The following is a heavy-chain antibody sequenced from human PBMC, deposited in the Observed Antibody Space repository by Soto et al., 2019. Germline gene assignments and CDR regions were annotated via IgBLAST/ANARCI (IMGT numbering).Heavy chain of an antibody. CDR3: AKGSGYYDTNLDY. V-gene: IGHV3-23*01. D-gene: IGHD3-22*01. Sequence: GGSLRLSCVASGFTFSTYAMSWVHQAPGKGLEWFATISGSVGLTYYADSVKGRFTISRDNSKNTLYLQINSLRAEDTAIYYCAKGSGYYDTNLDYWGRGTLVTVSS. J-gene: IGHJ4*02. CDR2: ISGSVGLT. CDR1: GFTFSTYA.